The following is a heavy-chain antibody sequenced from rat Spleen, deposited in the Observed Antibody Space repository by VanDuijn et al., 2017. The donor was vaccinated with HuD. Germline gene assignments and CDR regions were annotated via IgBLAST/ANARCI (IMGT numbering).Heavy chain of an antibody. D-gene: IGHD2-2*01. CDR1: GLTFSDYG. CDR3: TRAGFLRDWYFDF. CDR2: MSYDGRNT. Sequence: EVQLVESGGGLVQPGRSLKLSCAASGLTFSDYGMAWVRQAPTKGLEWVATMSYDGRNTYYRDSVKGRFTISRTNAKNTLYLQMDSLRSEDTASYYCTRAGFLRDWYFDFWGPRTMVTVSS. V-gene: IGHV5-29*01. J-gene: IGHJ1*01.